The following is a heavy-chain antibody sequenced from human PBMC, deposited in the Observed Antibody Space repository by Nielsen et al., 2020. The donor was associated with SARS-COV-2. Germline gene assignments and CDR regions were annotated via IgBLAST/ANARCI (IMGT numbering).Heavy chain of an antibody. CDR3: ASYSSSWYRYNWFDP. J-gene: IGHJ5*02. Sequence: ESLKISCTVSGGSISSSSYYWGWIRQPPGKGLEWIGSIYYSGSTYYNPSLKSRVTISVDTSKNQFSLKLSSVTAADTAVYYCASYSSSWYRYNWFDPWGQGTLVTVSS. CDR2: IYYSGST. V-gene: IGHV4-39*07. CDR1: GGSISSSSYY. D-gene: IGHD6-13*01.